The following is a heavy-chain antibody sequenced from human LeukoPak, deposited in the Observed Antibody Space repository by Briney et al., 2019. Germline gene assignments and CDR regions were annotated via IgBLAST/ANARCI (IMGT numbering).Heavy chain of an antibody. Sequence: GGSLRLSCAASGFTFNNAWMTWVRQAPGKGLEWVGRIKSKTDGGTTDYAAPVKGRFSISRDDSKNTLYLQMNSLKTEDTAVYYCCTGVVGGTTDWGQGILVTVSS. CDR1: GFTFNNAW. D-gene: IGHD1-26*01. J-gene: IGHJ4*02. V-gene: IGHV3-15*01. CDR3: CTGVVGGTTD. CDR2: IKSKTDGGTT.